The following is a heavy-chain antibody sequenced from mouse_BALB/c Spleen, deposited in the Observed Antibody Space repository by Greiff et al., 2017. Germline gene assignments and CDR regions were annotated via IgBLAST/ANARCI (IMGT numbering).Heavy chain of an antibody. D-gene: IGHD1-1*01. CDR3: ARGLSYYYGSSFAY. J-gene: IGHJ3*01. V-gene: IGHV5-4*02. Sequence: EVKLVESGGGLVQPGGSRKLSCAASGFTFSDYYMYWVRQTPEKRLEWVATISDGGSYTYYPDSVKGRFTISRDNAKNNLYLQMSSLKSEDTAMYYCARGLSYYYGSSFAYWGQGTLVTVSA. CDR1: GFTFSDYY. CDR2: ISDGGSYT.